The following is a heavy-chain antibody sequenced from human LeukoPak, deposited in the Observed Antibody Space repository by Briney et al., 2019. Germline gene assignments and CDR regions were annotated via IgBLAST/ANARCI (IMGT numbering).Heavy chain of an antibody. V-gene: IGHV1-2*02. CDR3: ASTYSSGWYFDY. J-gene: IGHJ4*02. Sequence: GASVKVSCKASGYTFTGYYMHWVRQAPGPGLEWMGWINPNTDGTNYAQKIQGRVTMTRDTSISTAYMALSRLRPDDTAVYYCASTYSSGWYFDYWGQGTLVTVSS. CDR1: GYTFTGYY. CDR2: INPNTDGT. D-gene: IGHD6-19*01.